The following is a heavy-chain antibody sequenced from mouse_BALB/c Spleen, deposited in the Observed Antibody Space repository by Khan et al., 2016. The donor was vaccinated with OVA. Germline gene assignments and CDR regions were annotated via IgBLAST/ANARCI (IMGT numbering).Heavy chain of an antibody. CDR1: GFIFSSYG. CDR2: ISSGDIYT. V-gene: IGHV5-6*01. CDR3: TRVITTTTGDYYAMDY. Sequence: EVELVESGGDLVNPGGSLKLSCAASGFIFSSYGMSWVRQTPDKRLEWVATISSGDIYTYYPDSVKGRFTISRDHAKNTLSLQMSSLKSEDTAMYYCTRVITTTTGDYYAMDYWGQGTSVTVSA. J-gene: IGHJ4*01. D-gene: IGHD1-2*01.